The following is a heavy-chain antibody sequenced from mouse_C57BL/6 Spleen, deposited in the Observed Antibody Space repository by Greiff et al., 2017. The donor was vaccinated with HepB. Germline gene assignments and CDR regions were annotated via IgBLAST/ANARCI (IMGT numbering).Heavy chain of an antibody. CDR3: ARVPHYYAMDY. V-gene: IGHV3-6*01. J-gene: IGHJ4*01. CDR1: GYSITSGYY. CDR2: ISYDGSN. Sequence: DVQLQESGPGLVKPSQSLSLTCSVTGYSITSGYYWNWIRQFPGNKLEWMGYISYDGSNNYNPSLKNRISITRDTSKNQFFLKLNSVTTEDTATYYCARVPHYYAMDYWGQGTSVTVSS.